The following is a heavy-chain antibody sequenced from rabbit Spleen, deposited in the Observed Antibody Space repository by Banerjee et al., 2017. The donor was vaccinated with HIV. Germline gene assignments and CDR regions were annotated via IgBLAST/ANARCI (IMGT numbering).Heavy chain of an antibody. CDR2: IDPIFNDT. CDR3: VRDQAGDADYGPYYLNL. V-gene: IGHV1S47*01. CDR1: GFDFSNYG. Sequence: QEQLVESGGGLVQPGGSLKLSCKASGFDFSNYGVSWVRQAPGKGLEWIGYIDPIFNDTYYASWVNGRFTISSNTNQNTVSLEMNSLTAADTATYFCVRDQAGDADYGPYYLNLWGQGTLVTVS. D-gene: IGHD2-1*01. J-gene: IGHJ4*01.